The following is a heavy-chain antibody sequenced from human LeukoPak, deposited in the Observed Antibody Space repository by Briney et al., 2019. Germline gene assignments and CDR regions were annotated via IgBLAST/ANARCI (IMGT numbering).Heavy chain of an antibody. J-gene: IGHJ4*02. CDR2: IKQDGSEK. V-gene: IGHV3-7*03. CDR1: GFTFSSYW. CDR3: ARLELRYFDWSPWASPPLLDY. Sequence: GSLRLSCAASGFTFSSYWMSWVRQAPGKGLEWVAKIKQDGSEKYYVDSVKGRFTISRDNAKNSLYLQMNSLRAEDTAVYYCARLELRYFDWSPWASPPLLDYWGQGTLVTVSS. D-gene: IGHD3-9*01.